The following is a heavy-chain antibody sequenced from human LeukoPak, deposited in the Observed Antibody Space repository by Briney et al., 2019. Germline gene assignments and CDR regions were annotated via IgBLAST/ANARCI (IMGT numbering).Heavy chain of an antibody. V-gene: IGHV3-49*04. CDR3: TREGDYCGGDCYRRYYFDY. J-gene: IGHJ4*02. CDR1: GFTFGDYA. D-gene: IGHD2-21*02. Sequence: GGSLRLSCTASGFTFGDYAMSWVRQAPGKGLEWVGFIRSKAYGGTTEYAASVKGRFTISRDDSKSIAYLQMNSLKTEDTAVYYCTREGDYCGGDCYRRYYFDYWGQGTLVTVSS. CDR2: IRSKAYGGTT.